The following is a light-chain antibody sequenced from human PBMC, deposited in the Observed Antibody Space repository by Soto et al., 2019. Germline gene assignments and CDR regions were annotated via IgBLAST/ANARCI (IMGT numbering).Light chain of an antibody. CDR3: QTYNRAPRT. CDR2: AAS. J-gene: IGKJ3*01. CDR1: QGISNY. V-gene: IGKV1-27*01. Sequence: DIQMTQSPYSLYASVGDRVTITCRASQGISNYLAWYQQKPGKVPKLLIYAASTLQSGVPSRFSGSGSGTDFTLTISTLQPEDVATYYRQTYNRAPRTFGPGTKVDIK.